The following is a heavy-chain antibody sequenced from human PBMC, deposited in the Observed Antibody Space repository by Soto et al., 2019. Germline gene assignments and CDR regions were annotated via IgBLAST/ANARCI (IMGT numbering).Heavy chain of an antibody. CDR3: ARDQYCSSSTCFGYADI. CDR1: GDTFSTHT. D-gene: IGHD2-2*01. V-gene: IGHV1-69*08. CDR2: IIPMMGIT. Sequence: HVQLVQSGAEVKKPGSSVKVSCQASGDTFSTHTITWVRQAPGQGLEWVGRIIPMMGITDYEQKFQGRVTITADKTTSTAYMELRSLRSEDTALYYCARDQYCSSSTCFGYADIWGTGTTVTVSS. J-gene: IGHJ6*03.